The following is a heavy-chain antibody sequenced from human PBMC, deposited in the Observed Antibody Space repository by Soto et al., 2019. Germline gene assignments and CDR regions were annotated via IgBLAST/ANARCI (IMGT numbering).Heavy chain of an antibody. Sequence: PGGSLRLSCAASGFTFSSYAMGWVRQAPGKGLEWVSAISGSGGSTYYADSVKGRFTISRDNSKNTLYLQMNSLRAEDTAVYYCAKDSSRRIVGSGWYSRSYFQHWGQGTLVTVSS. J-gene: IGHJ1*01. CDR2: ISGSGGST. V-gene: IGHV3-23*01. CDR1: GFTFSSYA. CDR3: AKDSSRRIVGSGWYSRSYFQH. D-gene: IGHD6-19*01.